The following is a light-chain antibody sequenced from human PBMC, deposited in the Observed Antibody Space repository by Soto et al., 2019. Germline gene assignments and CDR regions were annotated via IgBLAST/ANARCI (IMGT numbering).Light chain of an antibody. V-gene: IGLV2-14*01. CDR3: SSYISSSTFVV. CDR1: SRDVGGYNY. CDR2: EVS. J-gene: IGLJ2*01. Sequence: SALTQPASVSGSPGQSITISCTGTSRDVGGYNYVSWHQQHPGKAPKVIITEVSNRPSGVSNRFSGSKSGNTASLTISGLQAEDEGDYYCSSYISSSTFVVFGGGTKVTVL.